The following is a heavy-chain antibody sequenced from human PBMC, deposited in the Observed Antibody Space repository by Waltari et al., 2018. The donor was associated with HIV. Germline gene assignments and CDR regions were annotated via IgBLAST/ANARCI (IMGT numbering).Heavy chain of an antibody. J-gene: IGHJ4*02. CDR3: ARETYYYDSSGPYFDY. CDR1: GFTFTSYG. V-gene: IGHV3-48*01. CDR2: ISSSSSTI. D-gene: IGHD3-22*01. Sequence: EVQLVESGGGLVQPGGSLRLSCAAFGFTFTSYGLTWVRQAPGKGLEWVSFISSSSSTIYYADSVKGRFTISRDNAKNSLYLQMNSLRAEDTAVYYCARETYYYDSSGPYFDYWGQGTLVTVSS.